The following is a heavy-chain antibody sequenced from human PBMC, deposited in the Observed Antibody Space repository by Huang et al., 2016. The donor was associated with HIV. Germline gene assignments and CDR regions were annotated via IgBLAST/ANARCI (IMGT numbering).Heavy chain of an antibody. CDR3: ATGFDVFFDF. CDR1: AYTLTEFS. CDR2: FDPEIGET. D-gene: IGHD3-9*01. J-gene: IGHJ4*02. V-gene: IGHV1-24*01. Sequence: QVQLVQSRAEVKKPGASVKVSCKVSAYTLTEFSIHWVRQPPGKGLECMGGFDPEIGETIYAQKFQGRVTMTEDTSTETAFMELSGLRPEDTAVYYCATGFDVFFDFWGQGTLVTVSS.